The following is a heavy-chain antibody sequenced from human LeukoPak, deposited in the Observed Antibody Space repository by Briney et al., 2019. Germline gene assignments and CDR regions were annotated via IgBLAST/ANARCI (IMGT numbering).Heavy chain of an antibody. CDR2: IYHDGRT. D-gene: IGHD6-13*01. CDR1: GGSISSSSYY. CDR3: ARLTSSWYQDWYFDL. V-gene: IGHV4-39*07. Sequence: SETLSLTCTVSGGSISSSSYYWGWIRQPPGKGLEWIGTIYHDGRTYFNPSLKSRVTISLDTSKNQFSLKLSSVTAADTAVYYCARLTSSWYQDWYFDLWGRGTLVTVSS. J-gene: IGHJ2*01.